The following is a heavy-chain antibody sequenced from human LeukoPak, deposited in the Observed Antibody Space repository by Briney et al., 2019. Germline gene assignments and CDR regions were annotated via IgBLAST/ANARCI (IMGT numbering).Heavy chain of an antibody. CDR3: ARDLGYCSSTSCPYNWFDP. CDR1: GYTFTNYD. J-gene: IGHJ5*02. V-gene: IGHV1-8*03. Sequence: GASVKVSCKASGYTFTNYDINWVRQATGQGLEWMGWMNPNSGNTGYAQKFQGRVTITRETSINTAYMELSSLTSEDTAVYYCARDLGYCSSTSCPYNWFDPWGQGTLATVSS. D-gene: IGHD2-2*01. CDR2: MNPNSGNT.